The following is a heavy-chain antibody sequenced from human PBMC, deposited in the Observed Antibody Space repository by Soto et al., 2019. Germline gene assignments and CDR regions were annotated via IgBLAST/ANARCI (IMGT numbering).Heavy chain of an antibody. Sequence: GGSLRLSCAASGFTFSSYAMHWVRQAPGKGLEYVSAISSNGGSTYYANSVKGRFTISRDNSKNTLYLQMNSLRAEDTAVYYCARATDWYFDLWGRGTLVTVSS. J-gene: IGHJ2*01. CDR2: ISSNGGST. CDR1: GFTFSSYA. CDR3: ARATDWYFDL. V-gene: IGHV3-64*01.